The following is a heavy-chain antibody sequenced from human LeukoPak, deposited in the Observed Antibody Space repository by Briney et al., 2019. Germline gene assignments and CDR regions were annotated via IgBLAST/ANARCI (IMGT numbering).Heavy chain of an antibody. J-gene: IGHJ6*02. CDR3: ARPTKYYYDSSGYYYYYYGMDV. D-gene: IGHD3-22*01. V-gene: IGHV3-23*01. CDR2: ISGSAGGT. Sequence: GGSLRLSCAASGFTFSNYAMSWVRQAPGKGLEWVSAISGSAGGTYYADSVKGRFTISRDNAKNSLYLQMNSLRAEDTAVYYCARPTKYYYDSSGYYYYYYGMDVWGQGTTVTVSS. CDR1: GFTFSNYA.